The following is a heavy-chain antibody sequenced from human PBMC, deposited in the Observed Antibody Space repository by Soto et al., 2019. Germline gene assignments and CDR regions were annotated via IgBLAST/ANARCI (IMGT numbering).Heavy chain of an antibody. CDR3: ARGLISQYGAQKGY. Sequence: SETLSLTCTVSGGSISSGNYYWNWIRQPPGKGLEWIGYIYHRGSTNYNPFLKSRVTMAVDTSKNQFSLTLSSVTATDTAVYYCARGLISQYGAQKGYWGHGTLVTVSS. D-gene: IGHD2-2*01. CDR1: GGSISSGNYY. J-gene: IGHJ4*01. CDR2: IYHRGST. V-gene: IGHV4-30-4*01.